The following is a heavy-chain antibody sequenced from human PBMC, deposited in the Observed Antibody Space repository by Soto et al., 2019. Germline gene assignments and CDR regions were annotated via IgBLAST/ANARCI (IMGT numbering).Heavy chain of an antibody. CDR3: ARVVAGVGSFSYYYYGMDV. CDR2: IIPIFGTA. D-gene: IGHD6-13*01. J-gene: IGHJ6*02. CDR1: GGTFSSYA. V-gene: IGHV1-69*13. Sequence: SVKVSFKASGGTFSSYAISWVRQAPGQGLEWMGGIIPIFGTANYAQKFQGRVTITADESTSTAYMELSSLRSEDTAVYYCARVVAGVGSFSYYYYGMDVWGQGTTDTVS.